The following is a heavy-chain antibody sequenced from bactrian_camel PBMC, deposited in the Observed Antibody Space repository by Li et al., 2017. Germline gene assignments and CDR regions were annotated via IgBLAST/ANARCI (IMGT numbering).Heavy chain of an antibody. Sequence: HVQLVESGGGSVQAGGSRRLSCIAATDIRRINCMGWFRQAPGQGREGVAAMHTPSRIKYYATAVKGRFIISQDNNAKRTFYLQMDNLQPEDTATYYCALKNLPGTYHVGLNPQHYFANWGQGTQVTVS. D-gene: IGHD1*01. J-gene: IGHJ6*01. CDR1: TDIRRINC. V-gene: IGHV3S1*01. CDR3: ALKNLPGTYHVGLNPQHYFAN. CDR2: MHTPSRIK.